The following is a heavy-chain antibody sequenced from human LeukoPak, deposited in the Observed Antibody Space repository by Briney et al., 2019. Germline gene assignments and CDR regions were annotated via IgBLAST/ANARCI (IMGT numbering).Heavy chain of an antibody. D-gene: IGHD6-13*01. V-gene: IGHV3-21*01. Sequence: PGGSVRLSCATSGFTFSTYAFSWVRQAPGKGLEWVASISSSSTYIYYGGSVKGRFTISRDNAKNLVYLEMNSLRAEDTAVYYCARDYRSIAAAGFDAFDIWGQGTMVTVSS. CDR3: ARDYRSIAAAGFDAFDI. CDR2: ISSSSTYI. J-gene: IGHJ3*02. CDR1: GFTFSTYA.